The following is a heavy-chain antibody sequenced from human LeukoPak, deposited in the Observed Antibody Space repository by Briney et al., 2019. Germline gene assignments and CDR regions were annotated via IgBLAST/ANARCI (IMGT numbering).Heavy chain of an antibody. V-gene: IGHV3-21*01. CDR2: ISSSSSYI. Sequence: GGSLRLSCAASGFTFSSYSMNWVRQAPGKGLEWVSSISSSSSYIYYADSVKGRFTISRDNAKNSLYLQLNSLRAEDTAVYYCARDPYDYSGYFYGAFDIWGQGTMVTVSS. J-gene: IGHJ3*02. CDR3: ARDPYDYSGYFYGAFDI. CDR1: GFTFSSYS. D-gene: IGHD3-22*01.